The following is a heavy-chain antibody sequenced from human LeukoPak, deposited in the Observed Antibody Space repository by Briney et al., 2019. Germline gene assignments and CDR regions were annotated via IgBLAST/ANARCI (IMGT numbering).Heavy chain of an antibody. CDR3: ARDRFDDILTTGSIDY. D-gene: IGHD3-9*01. J-gene: IGHJ4*02. Sequence: GASVKVSCKASGYTFTSYYMPWVRQAPGQGLEWMGIINPSGGSTSYAQKFQGRVTMTRDTSTSTVYMELSSLRSEDTAVYYCARDRFDDILTTGSIDYWGQGTLVTVSS. CDR1: GYTFTSYY. V-gene: IGHV1-46*01. CDR2: INPSGGST.